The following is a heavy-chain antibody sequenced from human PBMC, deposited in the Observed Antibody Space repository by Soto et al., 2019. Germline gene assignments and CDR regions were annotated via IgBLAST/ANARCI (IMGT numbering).Heavy chain of an antibody. J-gene: IGHJ6*01. CDR1: GHTLSNYG. CDR3: ARRFGLISGPGSYYVSAGGMDV. CDR2: ISAYDGNT. D-gene: IGHD3-10*01. V-gene: IGHV1-18*01. Sequence: QVQLVQSGGEVKKPGASVTVSCKASGHTLSNYGVNWVRQAPGQGLEWMGGISAYDGNTKYAQEFQGRVTMTTATSTGTVYMELKSLRSDDTDMYYCARRFGLISGPGSYYVSAGGMDVWGHGTAVTVSS.